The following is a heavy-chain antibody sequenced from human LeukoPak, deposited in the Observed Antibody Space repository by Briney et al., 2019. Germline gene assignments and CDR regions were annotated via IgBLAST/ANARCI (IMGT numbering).Heavy chain of an antibody. J-gene: IGHJ4*02. Sequence: ASVKVSCKASGYTFTSYYMHWVRQAPGQGLEWMGIINPSGGSTSYVQKFQGRVTMTRDTSTSTVYMELSSLRSEDTAVYYCARVRAYYYDGSGPYFDYWGQGTLVTVSS. D-gene: IGHD3-22*01. CDR2: INPSGGST. V-gene: IGHV1-46*01. CDR1: GYTFTSYY. CDR3: ARVRAYYYDGSGPYFDY.